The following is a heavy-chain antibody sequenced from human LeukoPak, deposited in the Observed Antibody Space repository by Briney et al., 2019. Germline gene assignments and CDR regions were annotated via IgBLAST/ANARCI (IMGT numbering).Heavy chain of an antibody. CDR3: ARGQDTVITSRDAFDI. D-gene: IGHD4-23*01. Sequence: GGSLRLSCAVSGFIFSSYSMNWVRQAPGKGLEWVSSISTSSIYIYCADSVKGRFTISRDNAKKSLYLQMNSLRAEDTAVYYCARGQDTVITSRDAFDIWGQGTMVTVSS. CDR1: GFIFSSYS. J-gene: IGHJ3*02. CDR2: ISTSSIYI. V-gene: IGHV3-21*01.